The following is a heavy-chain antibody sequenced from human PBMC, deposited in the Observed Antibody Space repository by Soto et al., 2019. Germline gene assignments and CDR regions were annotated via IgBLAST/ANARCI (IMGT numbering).Heavy chain of an antibody. CDR3: AKSITFEWLFFDN. CDR1: GGSISRSNW. Sequence: AETLCLTCAVSGGSISRSNWWSWVRQPPGKRLEWIGVIYHSGSTNYHPSLKSRVTISVDKSKNQFSLKLNTLTAADTAVYYCAKSITFEWLFFDNWGQGTLVTVSS. CDR2: IYHSGST. D-gene: IGHD3-9*01. V-gene: IGHV4-4*02. J-gene: IGHJ4*02.